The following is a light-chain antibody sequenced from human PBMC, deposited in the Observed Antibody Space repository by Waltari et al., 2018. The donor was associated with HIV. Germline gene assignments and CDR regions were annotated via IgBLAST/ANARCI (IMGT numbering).Light chain of an antibody. CDR3: VLYMGSGVWI. Sequence: QTVVSQEPSLSVPPKGTVTLTCGLSSGSVSSRHYPSWYQQTPGQAPRPLIYNTNSRSSGVPDRFSGSILGNKAALTITGAQADDECDYHCVLYMGSGVWIFGGGTRLTV. V-gene: IGLV8-61*01. CDR1: SGSVSSRHY. CDR2: NTN. J-gene: IGLJ2*01.